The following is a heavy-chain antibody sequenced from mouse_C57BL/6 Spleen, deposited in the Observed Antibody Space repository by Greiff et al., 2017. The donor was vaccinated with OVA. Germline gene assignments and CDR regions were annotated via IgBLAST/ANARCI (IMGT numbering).Heavy chain of an antibody. J-gene: IGHJ4*01. CDR1: GYTFTSYW. CDR2: IDPSDSYT. V-gene: IGHV1-50*01. Sequence: QVQLQQPGAELVKPGASVKLSCKASGYTFTSYWMQWVKQRPGQGLEWIGEIDPSDSYTNYNQKFKGKATLTVDTSSSTAYMQLSSLTSEDSAVYYCARRGLLRYRGYAMDYWGQGTSVTVSA. D-gene: IGHD1-1*01. CDR3: ARRGLLRYRGYAMDY.